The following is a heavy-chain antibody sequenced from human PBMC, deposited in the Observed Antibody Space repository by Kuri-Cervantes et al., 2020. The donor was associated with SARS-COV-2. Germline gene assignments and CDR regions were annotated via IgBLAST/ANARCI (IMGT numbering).Heavy chain of an antibody. CDR1: GYTFTGYY. Sequence: ASVKVSCKASGYTFTGYYMHWVRQAPGQGLEWMGWINPNSGGTNYAQKFQGWVTMTRDTSISTAYMELSRQRSDDTAVYYCARALGYCSSTSCSYWDYYYYGMDVWGQGTTVTV. D-gene: IGHD2-2*01. J-gene: IGHJ6*02. CDR3: ARALGYCSSTSCSYWDYYYYGMDV. V-gene: IGHV1-2*04. CDR2: INPNSGGT.